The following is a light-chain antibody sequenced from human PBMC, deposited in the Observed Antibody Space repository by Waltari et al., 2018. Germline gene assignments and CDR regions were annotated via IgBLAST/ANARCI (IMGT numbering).Light chain of an antibody. V-gene: IGKV1-39*01. J-gene: IGKJ5*01. CDR3: QQTYRAPIT. Sequence: IQLTHSPCSLFVSIEARLSLTFRARQSISRYLNWYQQKPGKAPQVLIYFASSLQTGVPSRFSGSGSGTDFTLTISRVQPEDFGIYYCQQTYRAPITFGQGTRLDIK. CDR2: FAS. CDR1: QSISRY.